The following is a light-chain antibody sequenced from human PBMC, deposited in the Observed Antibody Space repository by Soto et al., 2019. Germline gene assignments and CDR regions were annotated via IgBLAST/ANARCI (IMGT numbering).Light chain of an antibody. CDR1: SSDVGAYNY. V-gene: IGLV2-14*01. Sequence: QSALTQPASVSRSPGQSITISCTGTSSDVGAYNYVSWYQQHPGKAPKLMIYEVSNRPSGVSNRFSGSKSGNTASLTISGLQAEDEGAYYCSSYTSGSTWVFGGGTKVTVL. J-gene: IGLJ3*02. CDR2: EVS. CDR3: SSYTSGSTWV.